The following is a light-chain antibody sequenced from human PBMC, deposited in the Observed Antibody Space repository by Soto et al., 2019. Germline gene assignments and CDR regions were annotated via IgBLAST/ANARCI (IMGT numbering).Light chain of an antibody. V-gene: IGKV3-20*01. CDR1: QTVRTNY. CDR2: GAS. Sequence: EIVLTQSPGTLSLSPGERATLSCRASQTVRTNYLAWFQHKPGQAPRLLIYGASSRATGIPDRFSGSGSGKDFTITINSLEPEEFEGYFCQQYSDSPLTFGGGTKVEIK. J-gene: IGKJ4*01. CDR3: QQYSDSPLT.